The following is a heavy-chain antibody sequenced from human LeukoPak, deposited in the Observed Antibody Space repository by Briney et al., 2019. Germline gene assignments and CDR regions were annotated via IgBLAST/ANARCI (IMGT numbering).Heavy chain of an antibody. J-gene: IGHJ4*02. CDR3: ARYHCSTSTCYYFDY. CDR1: GGSFSGYY. Sequence: SETLSLTCAVYGGSFSGYYWSWIRQPPGKGLEWIGYIYYSGSSNYNPSLKSRVTISVDTSKNQFSLKLSSVTAADTAVYYCARYHCSTSTCYYFDYWGQGTLVTVSS. D-gene: IGHD2-15*01. CDR2: IYYSGSS. V-gene: IGHV4-59*08.